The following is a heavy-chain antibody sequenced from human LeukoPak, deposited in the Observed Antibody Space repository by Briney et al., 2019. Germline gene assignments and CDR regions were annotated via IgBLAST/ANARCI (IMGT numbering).Heavy chain of an antibody. V-gene: IGHV1-69*01. Sequence: SVKVSCKASGGTFSSYAISWVRQAPGQGLEWMGGIIPIFGTANYTQKFQGRVTITADESTSTAYMELSSLRSEDTAVYYCASSGETYYYYYGMDVWGQGTTVTVSS. CDR1: GGTFSSYA. CDR3: ASSGETYYYYYGMDV. D-gene: IGHD2-15*01. J-gene: IGHJ6*02. CDR2: IIPIFGTA.